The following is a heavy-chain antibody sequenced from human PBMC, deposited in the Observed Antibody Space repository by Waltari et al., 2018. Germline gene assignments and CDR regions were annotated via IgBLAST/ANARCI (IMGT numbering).Heavy chain of an antibody. D-gene: IGHD3-10*01. V-gene: IGHV3-33*08. CDR3: ARNKLRLDY. CDR1: GFTFSSYC. CDR2: TRFDGINK. J-gene: IGHJ4*02. Sequence: VQLVESGGGLVQPGGSLRLSCAASGFTFSSYCMQWVRQAPGKGLEWVAFTRFDGINKHYADSVKGRFTIFRDNAKNSLYLQMNSLRAEDTAIYYCARNKLRLDYWGPGTLVTVSS.